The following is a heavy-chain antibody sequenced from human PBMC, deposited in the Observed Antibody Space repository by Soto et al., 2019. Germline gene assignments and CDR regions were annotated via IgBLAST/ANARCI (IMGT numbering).Heavy chain of an antibody. Sequence: QDQLVQSGAEVKKPGSSVKVSCKAFGGPFSSHTFSWVRQAPGQGLEWMGRIIPGLGTTTYAQKCQGRVTITADESVTTVYMELNSLRTEDTAVYYCARPDFGDYWYFDLWGRGTLVTVSS. CDR2: IIPGLGTT. V-gene: IGHV1-69*08. CDR1: GGPFSSHT. J-gene: IGHJ2*01. CDR3: ARPDFGDYWYFDL. D-gene: IGHD4-17*01.